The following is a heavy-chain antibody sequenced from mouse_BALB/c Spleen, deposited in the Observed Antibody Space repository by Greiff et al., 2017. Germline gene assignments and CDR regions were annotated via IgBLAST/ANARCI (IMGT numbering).Heavy chain of an antibody. J-gene: IGHJ3*01. CDR1: GFNIKDTY. CDR3: ARSNYGYDGFAY. V-gene: IGHV14-3*02. Sequence: EVQRVESGAELVKPGASVKLSCTASGFNIKDTYMHWVKQRPEQGLEWIGRIDPANGNTKYDPKFQGKATITADTSSNTAYLQLSSLTSEDTAVYYCARSNYGYDGFAYWGQGTLVTVSA. D-gene: IGHD2-2*01. CDR2: IDPANGNT.